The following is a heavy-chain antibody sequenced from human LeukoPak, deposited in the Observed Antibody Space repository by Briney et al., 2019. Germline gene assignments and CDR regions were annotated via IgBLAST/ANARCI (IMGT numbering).Heavy chain of an antibody. V-gene: IGHV1-69*05. CDR3: ARARVDTAMVAKNWYFDL. CDR1: GGTFSSYA. Sequence: ASVKVSCKASGGTFSSYAISWVRQAPGQGLEWMGRIIPIFGTANYAQKFQGRVTITTDESTSTAYMELSSLRSEDTAVYYCARARVDTAMVAKNWYFDLWGRGTLVTVSS. D-gene: IGHD5-18*01. CDR2: IIPIFGTA. J-gene: IGHJ2*01.